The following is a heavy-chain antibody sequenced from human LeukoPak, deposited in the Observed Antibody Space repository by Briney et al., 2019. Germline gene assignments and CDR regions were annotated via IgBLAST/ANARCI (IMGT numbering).Heavy chain of an antibody. Sequence: PGGSLRLSCAASGFTFSSYSMNWVRQAPGKGLEWVSYISSSSSTIYYADSVKGRFTISRDNAKNSLYLQMNSLRAENTAVYYCARTAEQLAFDYWGQGTLVTVSS. D-gene: IGHD6-6*01. CDR1: GFTFSSYS. CDR2: ISSSSSTI. J-gene: IGHJ4*02. CDR3: ARTAEQLAFDY. V-gene: IGHV3-48*04.